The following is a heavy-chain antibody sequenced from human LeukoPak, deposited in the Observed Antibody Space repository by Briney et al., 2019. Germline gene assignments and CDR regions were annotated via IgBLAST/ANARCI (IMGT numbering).Heavy chain of an antibody. Sequence: ASVKVSCKASGYTFTGYYIHWVRQAPGQGLEWMGWINPNSGGTNYAQNFQGRVTMTRDTSIGTAYMELSRLRSDDTAVYYCARDSRVGATINWYFDLWGRGTLVTVSS. CDR3: ARDSRVGATINWYFDL. CDR2: INPNSGGT. J-gene: IGHJ2*01. CDR1: GYTFTGYY. D-gene: IGHD1-26*01. V-gene: IGHV1-2*02.